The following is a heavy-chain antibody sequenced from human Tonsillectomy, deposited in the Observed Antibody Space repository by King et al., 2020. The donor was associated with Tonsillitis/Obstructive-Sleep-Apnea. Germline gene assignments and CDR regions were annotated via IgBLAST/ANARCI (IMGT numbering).Heavy chain of an antibody. CDR3: ARDHDWSFDY. CDR1: GFTLSRYS. V-gene: IGHV3-48*02. Sequence: VQLVESGGGLVQPGGSLRLSCAASGFTLSRYSMNWVRQAPGKGLEWVSYISTITISYADSVKGRFTISRDNAKNSLYLQMDSLRDEDTALYYCARDHDWSFDYWGQGTLVTVSS. CDR2: ISTITI. J-gene: IGHJ4*02. D-gene: IGHD3-9*01.